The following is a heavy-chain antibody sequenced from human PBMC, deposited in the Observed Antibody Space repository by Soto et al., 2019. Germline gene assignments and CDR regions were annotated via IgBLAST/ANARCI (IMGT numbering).Heavy chain of an antibody. Sequence: SDTLSLTFAVYGVSFSGYFWSWIRQPPWKGLKWIGEINPSGSTNYNTSLKSRVTISVDTSKNYFSLKLSYVTAADSAGYYCVKFGDYDDAFGIWGQGTMV. J-gene: IGHJ3*02. CDR1: GVSFSGYF. CDR3: VKFGDYDDAFGI. CDR2: INPSGST. D-gene: IGHD4-17*01. V-gene: IGHV4-34*01.